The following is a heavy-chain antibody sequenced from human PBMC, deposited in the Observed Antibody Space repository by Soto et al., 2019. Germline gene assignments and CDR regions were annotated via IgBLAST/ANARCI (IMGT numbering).Heavy chain of an antibody. Sequence: PGESLKISCKGSGYSFTTYWIGWVRQMPGKDLEWMGIIYPGDSDTRYSPSFQGQVTISADKSISTAYLQGSRLKASDTAMYYFARKAYSGYHGSWFVSGGQGTQVTGSS. J-gene: IGHJ5*01. V-gene: IGHV5-51*01. CDR2: IYPGDSDT. CDR1: GYSFTTYW. CDR3: ARKAYSGYHGSWFVS. D-gene: IGHD5-12*01.